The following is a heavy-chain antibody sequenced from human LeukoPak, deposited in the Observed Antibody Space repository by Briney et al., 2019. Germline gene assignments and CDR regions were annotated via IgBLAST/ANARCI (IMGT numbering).Heavy chain of an antibody. CDR3: ARLGLAYYMDV. CDR1: GYSISSGYY. J-gene: IGHJ6*03. V-gene: IGHV4-38-2*01. Sequence: SETRSLTCAVSGYSISSGYYWGWIRQPPGKGLEWIGSIYHSGSTYYNPSLKSRVTISVDTSKNQFSLKLSSVTAADTAVYYCARLGLAYYMDVWGKGTTVTVSS. CDR2: IYHSGST. D-gene: IGHD7-27*01.